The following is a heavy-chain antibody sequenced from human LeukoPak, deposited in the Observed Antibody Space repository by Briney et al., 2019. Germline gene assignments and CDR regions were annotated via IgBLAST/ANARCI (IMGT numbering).Heavy chain of an antibody. CDR1: ILTFSSCD. CDR3: VKERCGSCNFDY. CDR2: ISKSGGST. J-gene: IGHJ4*02. D-gene: IGHD1-26*01. V-gene: IGHV3-64D*06. Sequence: PGVPLRLSCSASILTFSSCDMQWVPQAPGKGREGVSAISKSGGSTYYADSVQGRVTISRDNTKNTLYLQMSSMRGEKTAVYYCVKERCGSCNFDYWGQGTLVTVSS.